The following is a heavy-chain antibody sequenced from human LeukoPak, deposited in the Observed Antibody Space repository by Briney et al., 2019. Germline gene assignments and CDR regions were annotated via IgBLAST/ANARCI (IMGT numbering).Heavy chain of an antibody. V-gene: IGHV3-23*01. CDR2: IDGSGKTT. CDR3: AKVATWTYFDS. Sequence: GGSLRLSCAASGFTFSSSAMSWVRQAPGKGLGWVSVIDGSGKTTYYADSVKGRFTISRDNSKNTLYLQLTSLRVDDTAVYYCAKVATWTYFDSWGQGTLVTVSS. D-gene: IGHD3/OR15-3a*01. J-gene: IGHJ4*02. CDR1: GFTFSSSA.